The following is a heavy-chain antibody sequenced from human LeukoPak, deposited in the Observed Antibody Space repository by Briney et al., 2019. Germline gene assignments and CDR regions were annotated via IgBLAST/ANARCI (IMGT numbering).Heavy chain of an antibody. CDR3: ATDGDYYDSGTYSGH. D-gene: IGHD3-10*01. V-gene: IGHV4-4*07. J-gene: IGHJ4*02. CDR2: IYTSGST. Sequence: SQTLSLTCTVSGGSISSYFWSWIRQPAGKGLEWIGRIYTSGSTDYNPSLKSRVTMSVDTSKNQFSLKLTSVTAADTAVYYCATDGDYYDSGTYSGHWGQGTLVTVSS. CDR1: GGSISSYF.